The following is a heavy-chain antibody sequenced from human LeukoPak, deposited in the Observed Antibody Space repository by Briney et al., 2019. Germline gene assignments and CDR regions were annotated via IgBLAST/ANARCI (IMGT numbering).Heavy chain of an antibody. J-gene: IGHJ5*02. CDR3: ARVSYSYGWNP. D-gene: IGHD5-18*01. CDR1: GFTFSSYS. Sequence: PGGSLRLSRAASGFTFSSYSMNWVRQTPGKGLEWVGILSYDGTNTYYGESVKGRFTISRDNSQNTVYLQMNSLRAEDTAVYYCARVSYSYGWNPWGQGTLVTVSS. CDR2: LSYDGTNT. V-gene: IGHV3-30*03.